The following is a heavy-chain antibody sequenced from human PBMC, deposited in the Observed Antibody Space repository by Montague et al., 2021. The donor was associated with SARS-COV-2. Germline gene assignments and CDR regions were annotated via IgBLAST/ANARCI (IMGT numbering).Heavy chain of an antibody. V-gene: IGHV4-39*07. CDR2: IYYSGST. J-gene: IGHJ6*02. CDR3: ARVGLQQLVRLSGMDD. CDR1: GGSISSTSYY. D-gene: IGHD6-13*01. Sequence: SETLSLTCTVSGGSISSTSYYWGWIRQPPGKGLEWIGSIYYSGSTYYNPSLKSRVTISVDTSKNQFSLKLSSVTAADTAVYYCARVGLQQLVRLSGMDDWGQGTTVTVSS.